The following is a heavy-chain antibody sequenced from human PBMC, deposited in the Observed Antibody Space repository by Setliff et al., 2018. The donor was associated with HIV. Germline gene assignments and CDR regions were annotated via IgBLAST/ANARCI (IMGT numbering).Heavy chain of an antibody. Sequence: PGGSLRLSCAASGFTVSSNYMNWVRQAPGKGLEWVSIIYSGGTTYYADSVKGRFTISRDNSKNTLYLQMNSLRVEDTAVYHCARSPQGGYFDYWGQSTLVTVSS. V-gene: IGHV3-53*01. CDR1: GFTVSSNY. CDR2: IYSGGTT. J-gene: IGHJ4*03. CDR3: ARSPQGGYFDY.